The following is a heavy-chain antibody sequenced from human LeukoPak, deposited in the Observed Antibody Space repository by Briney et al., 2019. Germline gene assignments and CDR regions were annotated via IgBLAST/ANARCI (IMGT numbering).Heavy chain of an antibody. D-gene: IGHD3-16*01. V-gene: IGHV3-23*01. CDR1: GFTFSSYD. CDR2: ISGSGEST. J-gene: IGHJ5*02. CDR3: AKDVWGPTAMKNNWFDP. Sequence: GGSLRLSCAAPGFTFSSYDMTWVRQAPGKGLEWVSMISGSGESTTYAGSVKGRFTVSRDNSQNTLYLQMDSLRGDDTALYYCAKDVWGPTAMKNNWFDPWGQGTLVTVS.